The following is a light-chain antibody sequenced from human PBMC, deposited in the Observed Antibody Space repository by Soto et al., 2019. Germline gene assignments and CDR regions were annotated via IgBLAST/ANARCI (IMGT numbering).Light chain of an antibody. J-gene: IGKJ2*01. CDR3: QQYDAFSP. CDR1: QGVGDW. V-gene: IGKV1-5*03. CDR2: KAS. Sequence: DIQMTQSPSTLSASVGDTVTITCRASQGVGDWVAWYQQKPGKAPKVLIYKASSLESGVPSRFSGSGYGTGFSFTIGSLQPDDIATYYCQQYDAFSPFGQGTKVEI.